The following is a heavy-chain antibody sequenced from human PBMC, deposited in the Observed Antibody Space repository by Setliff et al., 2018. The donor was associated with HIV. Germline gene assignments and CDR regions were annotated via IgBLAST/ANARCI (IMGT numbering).Heavy chain of an antibody. CDR1: GYTLTNYD. CDR3: ARAYDILTGYFDY. D-gene: IGHD3-9*01. V-gene: IGHV1-18*01. J-gene: IGHJ4*02. Sequence: ASVKVSCKASGYTLTNYDINWVRQATGQGLEWMGWISVYNGYTNYAQKVRDRVTMTADTSTSTAYMELRSLRSDDTAVYYCARAYDILTGYFDYWGQGTLVTVSS. CDR2: ISVYNGYT.